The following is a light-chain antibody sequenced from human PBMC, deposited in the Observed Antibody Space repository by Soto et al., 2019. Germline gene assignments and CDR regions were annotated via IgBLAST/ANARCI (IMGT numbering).Light chain of an antibody. J-gene: IGKJ2*01. CDR1: QSISTE. CDR3: QQGHNWPLT. CDR2: SAS. V-gene: IGKV3-15*01. Sequence: EIVMTQSPATLSVPPGERATLSCRASQSISTELAWYQQKPGQPPRLLIHSASTRATGVPARFTGSGSGSEFTLTISGLQSEDFAVYYCQQGHNWPLTFGQGTRLEI.